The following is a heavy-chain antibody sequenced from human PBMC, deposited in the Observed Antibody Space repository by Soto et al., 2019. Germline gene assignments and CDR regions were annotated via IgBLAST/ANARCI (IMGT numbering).Heavy chain of an antibody. D-gene: IGHD2-15*01. V-gene: IGHV1-69*04. Sequence: SVKVSCKASVGTFSSYTISWVRQAPGQGLEWMGRIIPILGIASYAQKFQGRVTITADKSTSTAYMELSSLRSEDTAVYYCARDVDIVVVVAATPLSNNWFDPWGQGTLVTVSS. CDR2: IIPILGIA. J-gene: IGHJ5*02. CDR3: ARDVDIVVVVAATPLSNNWFDP. CDR1: VGTFSSYT.